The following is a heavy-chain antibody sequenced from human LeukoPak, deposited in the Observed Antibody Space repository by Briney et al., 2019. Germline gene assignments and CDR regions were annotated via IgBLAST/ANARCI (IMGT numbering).Heavy chain of an antibody. D-gene: IGHD5-24*01. Sequence: PGGSLRLSCAASEFSVGSNYMTWVRQAPGKGLEWVGFIRRKSYGGTTEYAASVKGRFTISRDDSKSIAYLQMNSLNTEDTAVYYCTRVEMVAFYSYYMDVWGKGTTVTISS. CDR1: EFSVGSNY. J-gene: IGHJ6*03. CDR3: TRVEMVAFYSYYMDV. CDR2: IRRKSYGGTT. V-gene: IGHV3-49*04.